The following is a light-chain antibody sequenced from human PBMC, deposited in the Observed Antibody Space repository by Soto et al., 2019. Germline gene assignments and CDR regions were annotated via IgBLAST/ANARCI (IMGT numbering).Light chain of an antibody. CDR2: KAS. J-gene: IGKJ1*01. CDR1: QDISNY. V-gene: IGKV1-5*03. CDR3: QQYNSYWT. Sequence: DIQMTQSPSSLSASVGDRVTITCQASQDISNYLNWYQQKPGKAPKLLIYKASSLESGVPSRFSGSGSGTEFTLTISSLQPDDFATYYCQQYNSYWTFGQGTKV.